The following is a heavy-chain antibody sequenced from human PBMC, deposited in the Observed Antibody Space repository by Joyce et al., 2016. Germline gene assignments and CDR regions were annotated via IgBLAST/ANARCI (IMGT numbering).Heavy chain of an antibody. D-gene: IGHD4-23*01. CDR3: AKSISTRWELADH. V-gene: IGHV3-23*01. Sequence: EVQLLEFGGHLRQPGGSLRLSCAASGFTFGSYAMSWVRQAPGKGLEWVSSISGSGDRTYYAESVRGRFTISTDTSKNTVYLKMNSLRVEDTALYYCAKSISTRWELADHWGQGTLLTVSS. J-gene: IGHJ4*02. CDR2: ISGSGDRT. CDR1: GFTFGSYA.